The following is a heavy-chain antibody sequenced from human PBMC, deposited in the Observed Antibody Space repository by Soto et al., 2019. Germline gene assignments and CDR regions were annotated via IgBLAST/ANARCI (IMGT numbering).Heavy chain of an antibody. D-gene: IGHD3-9*01. CDR2: INHSGST. Sequence: PSETLSLTCAVYGGSVSGYYWSWIRQPTGKGLEWIGEINHSGSTNYNPSLKSRVTISVDTSKNQFSLKLSSVTAADTAVYYCARGPYYDILTGYYNVIPWFDPWGQGTLVTVSS. CDR3: ARGPYYDILTGYYNVIPWFDP. CDR1: GGSVSGYY. V-gene: IGHV4-34*01. J-gene: IGHJ5*02.